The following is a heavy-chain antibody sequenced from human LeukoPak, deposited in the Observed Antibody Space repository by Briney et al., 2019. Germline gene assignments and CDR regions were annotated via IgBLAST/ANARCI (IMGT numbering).Heavy chain of an antibody. CDR1: GFTFSSYA. CDR3: ARVKGIVVVPAAINY. Sequence: GRSLRLSCAASGFTFSSYAMHWVRQAPGKGLEWVAVISYDGSNKYYADSVKGRFTISRDNSKNTLYLQMNSLRAEDTAVYYCARVKGIVVVPAAINYWGQGTLVTVSS. CDR2: ISYDGSNK. V-gene: IGHV3-30-3*01. D-gene: IGHD2-2*02. J-gene: IGHJ4*02.